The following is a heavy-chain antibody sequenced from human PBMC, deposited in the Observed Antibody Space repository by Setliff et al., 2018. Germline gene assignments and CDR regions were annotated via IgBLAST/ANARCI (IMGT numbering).Heavy chain of an antibody. Sequence: TSETLSLTCTVSGASMRSGTFYWSWIRLHPGKGLEWIGYISYSGNTYYNPSFEVRLSFSVDASMNQFSLRLSSVTAADSAIYYFARDRSALFRGLVHHNYFNPCGQGNKVTVSS. CDR2: ISYSGNT. CDR1: GASMRSGTFY. V-gene: IGHV4-31*03. D-gene: IGHD3-10*01. CDR3: ARDRSALFRGLVHHNYFNP. J-gene: IGHJ1*01.